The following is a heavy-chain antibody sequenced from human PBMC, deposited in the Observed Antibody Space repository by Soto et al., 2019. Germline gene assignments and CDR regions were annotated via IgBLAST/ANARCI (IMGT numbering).Heavy chain of an antibody. Sequence: PSETLSLTCTVSGGSISSGGYYWSWIRQHPGKGLEWIGYIYYSGSTNYNPSLKSRVTISVDTSKNQFSLKLSSVTAADTAVYYCARSRIGEGAQAYYFDYWGQGTLVTVSS. CDR3: ARSRIGEGAQAYYFDY. CDR2: IYYSGST. J-gene: IGHJ4*02. D-gene: IGHD4-17*01. V-gene: IGHV4-31*03. CDR1: GGSISSGGYY.